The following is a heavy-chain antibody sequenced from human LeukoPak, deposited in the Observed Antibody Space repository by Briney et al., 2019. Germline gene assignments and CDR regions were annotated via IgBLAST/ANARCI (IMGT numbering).Heavy chain of an antibody. J-gene: IGHJ5*02. Sequence: PGGSLRLSCGGSGFTFSGAWFSWVRQAPGKGLEWVGRIRSRSEGETVEYAAPVKGRSIISRDDSQSTLYLQMNSLKTDDTGVYYCTTWGGSFLWWAWGQGTLVTVSS. CDR2: IRSRSEGETV. D-gene: IGHD3-3*01. CDR3: TTWGGSFLWWA. V-gene: IGHV3-15*01. CDR1: GFTFSGAW.